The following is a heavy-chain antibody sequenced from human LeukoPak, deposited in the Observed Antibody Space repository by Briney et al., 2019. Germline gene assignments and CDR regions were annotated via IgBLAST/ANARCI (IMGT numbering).Heavy chain of an antibody. J-gene: IGHJ4*02. Sequence: SQTLSLTCTVSGGSISSGDYYWSWIRQPPGKGLEWIGYIYYSGSTYYNPSLKSRVTISVDTSKNQFSLKLSSVTAADTAVYYCACGGAEDGRQGYWGQGTLVTVSS. CDR3: ACGGAEDGRQGY. D-gene: IGHD5-24*01. CDR2: IYYSGST. CDR1: GGSISSGDYY. V-gene: IGHV4-30-4*01.